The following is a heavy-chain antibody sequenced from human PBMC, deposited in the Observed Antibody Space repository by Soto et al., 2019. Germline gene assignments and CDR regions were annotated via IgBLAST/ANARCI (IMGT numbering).Heavy chain of an antibody. J-gene: IGHJ4*02. CDR2: INHSDST. CDR3: ASLRYYYDSSGYYGY. CDR1: RRSFRGYY. D-gene: IGHD3-22*01. V-gene: IGHV4-34*01. Sequence: ASETLSLTCAVYRRSFRGYYWSWIRQPPGKGLEWHGEINHSDSTNYNPSLNSRVTITVATSKNKYSLKLSSVTAADTAVYYCASLRYYYDSSGYYGYWGQGTLVTVSS.